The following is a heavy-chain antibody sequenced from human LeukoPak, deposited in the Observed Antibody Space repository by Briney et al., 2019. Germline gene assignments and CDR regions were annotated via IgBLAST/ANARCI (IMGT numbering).Heavy chain of an antibody. Sequence: PGGSLRLSCAASGFTFSSYAMSWVRQAPGKGLEWVSAISGSGGSTYYADSVKGRFTISRDNSKNTLYLQMNSLRAEDTAVYYRAKYGSSWSKYTDVHYYYMDVWGKGTTVTVSS. CDR2: ISGSGGST. CDR3: AKYGSSWSKYTDVHYYYMDV. D-gene: IGHD6-13*01. CDR1: GFTFSSYA. V-gene: IGHV3-23*01. J-gene: IGHJ6*03.